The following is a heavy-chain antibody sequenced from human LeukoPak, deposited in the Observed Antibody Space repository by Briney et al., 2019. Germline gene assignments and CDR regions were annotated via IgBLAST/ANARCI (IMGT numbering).Heavy chain of an antibody. V-gene: IGHV4-59*08. Sequence: SETLSLTCTVSGGSISNYYLSWIRQPPGKGLEWIGYIYYSGSTNYNPSLKSRVTISLDMSKNQFSLKLSSVTAADTAVYYCARRRVAATFDSWGQGTLVTVSS. J-gene: IGHJ4*02. CDR3: ARRRVAATFDS. CDR2: IYYSGST. CDR1: GGSISNYY. D-gene: IGHD6-19*01.